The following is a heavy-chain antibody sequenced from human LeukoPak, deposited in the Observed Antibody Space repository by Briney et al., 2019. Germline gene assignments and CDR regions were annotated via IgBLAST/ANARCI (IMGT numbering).Heavy chain of an antibody. Sequence: PSETLSLTCTVSGYSISSGYYWGWIRQPPGKGLEWIGSIYHSGSTYYNPSLKSRVTISVDTSKNQFSLKLSSVTAADTAVYYCARWGGYSYGYGHRYFDYWGQGTLVTVSS. V-gene: IGHV4-38-2*02. D-gene: IGHD5-18*01. CDR3: ARWGGYSYGYGHRYFDY. J-gene: IGHJ4*02. CDR2: IYHSGST. CDR1: GYSISSGYY.